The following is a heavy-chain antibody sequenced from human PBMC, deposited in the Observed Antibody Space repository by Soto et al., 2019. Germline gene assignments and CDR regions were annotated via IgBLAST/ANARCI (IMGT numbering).Heavy chain of an antibody. CDR3: AMGALSYVDFDY. Sequence: EVQLVESGGGLVKPGGSLRLSCAASGFTFSSYSMNWVRQAPGKGLEWVSSISGSSSYIYYADSVKGRFTISRDNAKNSLYLQRNSLGAEDTAVYYCAMGALSYVDFDYWCQGTLDTVST. J-gene: IGHJ4*02. CDR1: GFTFSSYS. D-gene: IGHD3-16*01. V-gene: IGHV3-21*01. CDR2: ISGSSSYI.